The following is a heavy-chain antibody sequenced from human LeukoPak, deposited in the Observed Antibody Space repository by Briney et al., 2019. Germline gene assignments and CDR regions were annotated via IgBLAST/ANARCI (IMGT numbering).Heavy chain of an antibody. D-gene: IGHD3-3*02. CDR2: INHSGST. Sequence: PSETLSLTCAVYGGSFSGYYWSWIRQPPGKGLEWIGEINHSGSTNYNPSLKSRVTISVDTSKNQFSLKLSSVTAADTAVYYCARDSHFWSGYAFDIWGQGTMVTVSS. CDR3: ARDSHFWSGYAFDI. V-gene: IGHV4-34*01. CDR1: GGSFSGYY. J-gene: IGHJ3*02.